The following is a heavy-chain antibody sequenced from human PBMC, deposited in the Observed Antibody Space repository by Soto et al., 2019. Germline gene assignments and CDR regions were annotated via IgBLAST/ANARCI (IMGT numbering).Heavy chain of an antibody. CDR3: ASGAYSNYSKYYFDY. V-gene: IGHV4-31*03. Sequence: SDTLSLTCTVSSGSISSGGYCWILSRHHPGKGLEWIGYIYYSGSTYYNPSLKSRVTISVDTSKNQFSLKLSSVTAADTAVYYCASGAYSNYSKYYFDYWGQGTLVTVSS. CDR1: SGSISSGGYC. CDR2: IYYSGST. J-gene: IGHJ4*02. D-gene: IGHD4-4*01.